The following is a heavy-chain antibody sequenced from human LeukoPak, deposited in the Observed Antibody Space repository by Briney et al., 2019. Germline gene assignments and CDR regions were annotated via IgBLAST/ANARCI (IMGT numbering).Heavy chain of an antibody. D-gene: IGHD6-19*01. CDR2: IYYSGST. CDR3: ARLSVADYYYYYYMDV. Sequence: SETLSLTCTVSGGSISSYYWSWIRQPPGKGLEWIGYIYYSGSTNYNPSLKSRVTISVDTSKNQFSLKLSSVTAADTAVYYCARLSVADYYYYYYMDVWGKGTTVTVSS. CDR1: GGSISSYY. J-gene: IGHJ6*03. V-gene: IGHV4-59*01.